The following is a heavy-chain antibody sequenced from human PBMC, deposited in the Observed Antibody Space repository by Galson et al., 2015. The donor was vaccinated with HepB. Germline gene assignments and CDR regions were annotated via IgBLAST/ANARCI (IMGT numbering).Heavy chain of an antibody. CDR3: AREDGDGWEPLGAFDI. CDR2: ISYDGSNK. V-gene: IGHV3-30*04. J-gene: IGHJ3*02. Sequence: SLRLSCAASGFTFSSYAMHWVRQAPGKGLEWVAVISYDGSNKYYADSVKGRFTISRDNSKNTLYLQMNSLRAEDTAVYYCAREDGDGWEPLGAFDIWGQGTMVTVSS. CDR1: GFTFSSYA. D-gene: IGHD1-26*01.